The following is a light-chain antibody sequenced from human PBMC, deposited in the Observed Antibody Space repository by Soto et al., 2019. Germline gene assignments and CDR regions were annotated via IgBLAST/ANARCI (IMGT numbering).Light chain of an antibody. J-gene: IGKJ2*01. CDR3: QEYSTNSP. CDR2: MVS. V-gene: IGKV1-5*03. CDR1: QSISRW. Sequence: DIQMPQSPSTLSASVGDRVTITCRASQSISRWLAWYQQKPGKAPKLLIYMVSTLESGVPSRFSGSGSGTEFTLTISSLQPDDFATYYCQEYSTNSPFGQGTKLEIK.